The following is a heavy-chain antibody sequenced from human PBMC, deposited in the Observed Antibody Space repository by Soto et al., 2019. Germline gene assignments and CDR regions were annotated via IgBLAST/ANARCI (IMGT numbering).Heavy chain of an antibody. D-gene: IGHD3-22*01. CDR2: INPNSADT. CDR3: ARERGSSGYHYYGMDV. J-gene: IGHJ6*02. CDR1: GYTFTGYY. V-gene: IGHV1-2*04. Sequence: QVQLVQSGAEVKKPGASVKVSCKASGYTFTGYYMHWVRQAPGQGLEWMGWINPNSADTNYAQKIQRWITMTRDTSISTAYMKLSRLRSDDTAVYYCARERGSSGYHYYGMDVWGQGTTVTVSS.